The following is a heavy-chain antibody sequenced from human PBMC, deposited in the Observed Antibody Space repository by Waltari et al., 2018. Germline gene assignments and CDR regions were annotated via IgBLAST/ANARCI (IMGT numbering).Heavy chain of an antibody. J-gene: IGHJ4*02. D-gene: IGHD1-26*01. V-gene: IGHV3-30*02. CDR2: IDYDENEK. Sequence: VYLGESGGGVVQPGGSLRLSCAASGFTFSSYGMHWVRQAPGKVFEWGSFIDYDENEKYNGNSAKGRFTISRDNSNNTLYLEGHSLGPEDTALYYCATYTGSFRRPGPPSLWGQGTLVIVSS. CDR1: GFTFSSYG. CDR3: ATYTGSFRRPGPPSL.